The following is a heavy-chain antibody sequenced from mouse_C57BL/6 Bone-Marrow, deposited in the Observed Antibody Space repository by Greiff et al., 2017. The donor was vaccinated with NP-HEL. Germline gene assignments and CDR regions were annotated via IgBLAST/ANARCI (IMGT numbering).Heavy chain of an antibody. V-gene: IGHV1-64*01. CDR3: ARLDSSGAWFAY. D-gene: IGHD3-2*02. CDR1: GYTFTSYW. J-gene: IGHJ3*01. Sequence: LVESGAELVKPGASVKLSCKASGYTFTSYWMHWVKQRPGQGLEWIGMIHPNSGSTNYNEKFKSKATLTVDKSSSTAYMQLSSLTSEDSAVYYCARLDSSGAWFAYWGQGTLVTVSA. CDR2: IHPNSGST.